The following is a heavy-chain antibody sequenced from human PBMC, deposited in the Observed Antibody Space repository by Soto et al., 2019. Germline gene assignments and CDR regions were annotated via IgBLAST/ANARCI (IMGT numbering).Heavy chain of an antibody. D-gene: IGHD1-1*01. J-gene: IGHJ4*02. Sequence: ASVEVCCKASGGTFSIYVISWVRHAPGQGLEWMGGIIPIFGTANYAQKFQGRVTITADESTSTAYMELSSLRSEDTAVYYCARVPLLQLERQNYFDYWGQGTQVTVSS. CDR3: ARVPLLQLERQNYFDY. CDR1: GGTFSIYV. CDR2: IIPIFGTA. V-gene: IGHV1-69*13.